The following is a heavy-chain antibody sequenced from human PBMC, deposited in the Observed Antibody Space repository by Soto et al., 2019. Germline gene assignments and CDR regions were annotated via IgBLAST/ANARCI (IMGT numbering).Heavy chain of an antibody. Sequence: QVQLVESGGGVVQPGRSLRLSCAASGVTFSSHGMHWARQAPGKGLEWVALISSDGSKEYYADSVKGRFTISRDNSKNTLYRQITGLRAEDTAIYYCVKEDPVYAYWGKGTLVTVSS. CDR2: ISSDGSKE. D-gene: IGHD3-16*01. CDR3: VKEDPVYAY. V-gene: IGHV3-30*18. J-gene: IGHJ4*02. CDR1: GVTFSSHG.